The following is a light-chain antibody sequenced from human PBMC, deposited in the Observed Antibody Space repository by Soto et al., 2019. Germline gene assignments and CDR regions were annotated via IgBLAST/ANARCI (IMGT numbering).Light chain of an antibody. Sequence: EIVLTQSPGTLSLSPGERATLSCRASQSLSTTQIAWYQQRPGQAPRLLIYDVSSRATGIPDRFSGGGSGTDFTLTISRLEPEDFAVYYCQQYASSPLTFGLGTKV. V-gene: IGKV3-20*01. CDR2: DVS. J-gene: IGKJ1*01. CDR3: QQYASSPLT. CDR1: QSLSTTQ.